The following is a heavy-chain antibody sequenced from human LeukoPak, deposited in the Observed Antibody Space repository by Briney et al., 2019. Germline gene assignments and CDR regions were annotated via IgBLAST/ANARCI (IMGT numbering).Heavy chain of an antibody. CDR1: GFTLSGHW. CDR3: ARSDWFDP. J-gene: IGHJ5*02. V-gene: IGHV3-74*01. CDR2: INSDESTT. Sequence: PGGSLRLSCVASGFTLSGHWMHWVRQAPGKGLVWVSRINSDESTTVYADSVKGRFTISRDNAKNTLYLQMSSLTAEDTAVYYCARSDWFDPWGQGTLVTVSS.